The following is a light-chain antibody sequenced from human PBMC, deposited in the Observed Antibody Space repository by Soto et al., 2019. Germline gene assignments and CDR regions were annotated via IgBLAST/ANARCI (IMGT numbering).Light chain of an antibody. Sequence: EIVLTQSPGTLSLSPGERATLSCRASQSVSSSYLAWYQQKPGQAPRLLIYGASSRATGIPDRFSGSGSGTDFTLTISRLEPEDFEVYYCQQYGSSPRTFVPGTKVDIK. V-gene: IGKV3-20*01. CDR1: QSVSSSY. CDR3: QQYGSSPRT. J-gene: IGKJ3*01. CDR2: GAS.